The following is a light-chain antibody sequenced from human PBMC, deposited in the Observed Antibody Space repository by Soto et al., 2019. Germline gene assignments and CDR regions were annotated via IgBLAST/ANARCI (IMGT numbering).Light chain of an antibody. Sequence: QSVLTQPASVSGSPGQSSTISCTGSSSDVGTYDLVSWYQHHPGAAPKLMIYEATRRPSGISNRFSGSKSGNTASLTISGLQAEDEADYYCCSFAGSNSWVFGGGTKVTVL. CDR1: SSDVGTYDL. CDR2: EAT. V-gene: IGLV2-23*01. J-gene: IGLJ3*02. CDR3: CSFAGSNSWV.